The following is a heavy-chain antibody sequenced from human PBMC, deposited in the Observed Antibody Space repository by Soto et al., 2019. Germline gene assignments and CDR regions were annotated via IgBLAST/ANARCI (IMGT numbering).Heavy chain of an antibody. CDR1: GYRLETYD. D-gene: IGHD3-10*01. J-gene: IGHJ4*01. V-gene: IGHV1-8*01. CDR2: MYPNSGNT. Sequence: QEQLVQSGTEVKKPGASVMVSCEALGYRLETYDINWVRQASGQGLEWMGWMYPNSGNTGYAQKFQGRVSMTRDQSQDKAYIELSGLRSDDPAVYYCAIFRGSDQSERWGHEPLVTVSS. CDR3: AIFRGSDQSER.